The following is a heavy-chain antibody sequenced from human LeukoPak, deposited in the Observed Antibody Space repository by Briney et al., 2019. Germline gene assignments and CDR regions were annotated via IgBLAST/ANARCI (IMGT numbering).Heavy chain of an antibody. V-gene: IGHV5-51*01. CDR2: IYPGDSDT. CDR3: ARRGCSGGSCYSGWFDP. D-gene: IGHD2-15*01. J-gene: IGHJ5*02. CDR1: GYSFTSYW. Sequence: GESLKISCKGSGYSFTSYWIGWVRQMPGKGLEWMGIIYPGDSDTRYSPSFQGQVTISADKSISTAYLQWSSLKASDTAIYYCARRGCSGGSCYSGWFDPWGQGTLVTVSS.